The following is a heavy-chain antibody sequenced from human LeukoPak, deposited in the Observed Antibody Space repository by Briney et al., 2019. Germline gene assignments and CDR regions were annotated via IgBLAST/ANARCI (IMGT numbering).Heavy chain of an antibody. CDR1: GFTFSSYS. V-gene: IGHV3-48*01. D-gene: IGHD4-17*01. J-gene: IGHJ6*03. CDR2: ISSSSSTI. Sequence: PGGSLRLSCAASGFTFSSYSMNWVRQAPGKGLEWVSYISSSSSTIYYADSVKGRFTISRDNAKNSLYLQMNSLRAEDTAVYYCARLTTTTYYYYMDVWGKGTTVTISS. CDR3: ARLTTTTYYYYMDV.